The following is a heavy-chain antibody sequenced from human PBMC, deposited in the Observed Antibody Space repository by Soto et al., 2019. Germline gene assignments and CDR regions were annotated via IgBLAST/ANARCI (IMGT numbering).Heavy chain of an antibody. D-gene: IGHD1-26*01. CDR2: ISGTGDTT. J-gene: IGHJ6*02. CDR1: GLFFSDYY. V-gene: IGHV3-11*01. CDR3: AIGGGQIYYPGMDV. Sequence: GILRVSGEAAGLFFSDYYMSWIRQAPGKGLETLCYISGTGDTTSYADSVKGRFTISRDNAKNSLFLHLNSLSAGDTAVYYSAIGGGQIYYPGMDVWGQGTTVTVSS.